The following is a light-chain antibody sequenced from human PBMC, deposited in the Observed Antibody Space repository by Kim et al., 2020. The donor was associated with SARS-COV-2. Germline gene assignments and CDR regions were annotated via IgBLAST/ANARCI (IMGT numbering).Light chain of an antibody. Sequence: ASVGDRVTITCRASQDFRNDLGWYQQNPGRAPKRLIYGASILQSGVPSRFSGSGSGTEFTLTISSVQPEDFATYFCLQHSTYPITFGQGTRLEIK. CDR3: LQHSTYPIT. J-gene: IGKJ5*01. V-gene: IGKV1-17*01. CDR2: GAS. CDR1: QDFRND.